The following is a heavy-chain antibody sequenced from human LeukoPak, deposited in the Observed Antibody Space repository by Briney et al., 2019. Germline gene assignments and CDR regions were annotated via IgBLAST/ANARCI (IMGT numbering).Heavy chain of an antibody. CDR2: INHSGST. D-gene: IGHD3-9*01. CDR1: GGSFSGYY. V-gene: IGHV4-34*01. CDR3: ARVHFDWLFISPDGYFDY. Sequence: SETLSLTCAVYGGSFSGYYWSWIRQPPGKGLEWIGEINHSGSTNYNPSLKSRVTISVDTSENQFSLKLSSVTAADTAVYYCARVHFDWLFISPDGYFDYWGQGTLVTVSS. J-gene: IGHJ4*02.